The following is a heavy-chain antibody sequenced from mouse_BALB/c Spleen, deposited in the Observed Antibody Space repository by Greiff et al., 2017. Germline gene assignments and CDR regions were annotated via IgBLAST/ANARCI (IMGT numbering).Heavy chain of an antibody. CDR3: ARHDAGAAMDY. V-gene: IGHV5-6*01. Sequence: EVQRVESGGDLVKPGGSLKLSCAASGFTFSSYGMSWVRQTPDKRLEWVATISSGGSYTYYPDSVKGRFTISRDNAKNTLYLQMSSLKSEDTAMYYCARHDAGAAMDYWGQGTSVTVSS. CDR2: ISSGGSYT. CDR1: GFTFSSYG. J-gene: IGHJ4*01.